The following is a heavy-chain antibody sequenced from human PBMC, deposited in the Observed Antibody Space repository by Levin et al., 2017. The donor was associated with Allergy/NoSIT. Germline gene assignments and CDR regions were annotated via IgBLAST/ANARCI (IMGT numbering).Heavy chain of an antibody. Sequence: GGSLRLSCAASGFTFTSYAMHWVRQAPGKGLEWVAVISYDGTNKYYADSVKGRFTISRDHSESTLSLQMNSLRDEDTAVYYCARGGEYSGGWLPPWYYFDYWGQGTLVTVSS. D-gene: IGHD6-19*01. CDR2: ISYDGTNK. J-gene: IGHJ4*02. CDR1: GFTFTSYA. CDR3: ARGGEYSGGWLPPWYYFDY. V-gene: IGHV3-30-3*01.